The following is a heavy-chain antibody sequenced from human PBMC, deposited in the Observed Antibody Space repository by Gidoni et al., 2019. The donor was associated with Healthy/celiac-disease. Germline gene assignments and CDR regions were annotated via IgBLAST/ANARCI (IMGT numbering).Heavy chain of an antibody. J-gene: IGHJ2*01. D-gene: IGHD6-13*01. CDR2: INHSGST. CDR1: GGSFSGYY. CDR3: ARGVGRAAAGRARRYFDL. Sequence: QVQLQQWGAGLLKPSETLSLTCAVYGGSFSGYYWSWIRQPPGKGLEWIGEINHSGSTNYNPSLKSRVTISVDTSKNQFSLKLSSVTAADTAVYYCARGVGRAAAGRARRYFDLWGRGTLVTVSS. V-gene: IGHV4-34*01.